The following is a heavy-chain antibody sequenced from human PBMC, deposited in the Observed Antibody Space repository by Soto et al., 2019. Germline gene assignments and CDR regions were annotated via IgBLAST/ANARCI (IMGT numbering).Heavy chain of an antibody. CDR3: ARDQTKYYYYYGMDV. CDR2: IIPIFGTA. Sequence: SVKVSCKASGGTFSSYAISWVRQAPGQGLEWMGGIIPIFGTANYAQKFQGRVTITADKSTSTAYMELSSLRSEDTAVYYCARDQTKYYYYYGMDVWGQGTTVTVSS. CDR1: GGTFSSYA. J-gene: IGHJ6*02. V-gene: IGHV1-69*06.